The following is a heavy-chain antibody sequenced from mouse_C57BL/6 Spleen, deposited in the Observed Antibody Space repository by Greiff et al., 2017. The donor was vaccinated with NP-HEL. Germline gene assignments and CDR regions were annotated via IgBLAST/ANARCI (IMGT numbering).Heavy chain of an antibody. CDR3: ARGVGLLSRGAVVL. CDR1: GFTFSSYA. Sequence: EVHLVEPGGGLVKPGGSLKLSCAASGFTFSSYAMPWVRQTPEKGLEWVATISDGGSDTYYRDNVKGRFTNSRDNAKNNPYLQMSHLKSEDTAMYYCARGVGLLSRGAVVLWGQGTSLTVSS. CDR2: ISDGGSDT. J-gene: IGHJ4*01. V-gene: IGHV5-4*01. D-gene: IGHD2-1*01.